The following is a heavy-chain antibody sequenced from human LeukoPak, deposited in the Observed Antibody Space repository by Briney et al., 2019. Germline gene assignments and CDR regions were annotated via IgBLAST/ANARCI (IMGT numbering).Heavy chain of an antibody. V-gene: IGHV3-21*01. D-gene: IGHD2-15*01. CDR1: GFTFSSYR. CDR2: ISTSSSSK. J-gene: IGHJ5*02. Sequence: AGGSLRLSCAVSGFTFSSYRMSWVRQAPGKGLEWVSSISTSSSSKYYADSVKGRFTMSRDNVKNTLYLQMNSLRVEDTAVYYCARDPRNVGLAPWGQGTLVTVSS. CDR3: ARDPRNVGLAP.